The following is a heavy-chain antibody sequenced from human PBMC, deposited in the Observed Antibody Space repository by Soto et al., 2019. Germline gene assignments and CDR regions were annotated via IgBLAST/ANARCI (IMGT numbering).Heavy chain of an antibody. CDR2: IKSKTDGGTT. CDR3: TGHNYDFWSGYYFPFFDDYGMDV. Sequence: GGSLRLSCAASGFTFSNAWMNWVRQAPGKGLEWVGRIKSKTDGGTTDYAAPVKGRFTISRDDSKNTLYLQMNSLKTEDTAVYYCTGHNYDFWSGYYFPFFDDYGMDVWGQGTTVTVSS. D-gene: IGHD3-3*01. V-gene: IGHV3-15*07. CDR1: GFTFSNAW. J-gene: IGHJ6*02.